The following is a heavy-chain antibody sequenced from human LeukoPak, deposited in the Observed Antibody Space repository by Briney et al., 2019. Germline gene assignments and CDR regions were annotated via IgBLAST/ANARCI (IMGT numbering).Heavy chain of an antibody. D-gene: IGHD3-22*01. Sequence: PGGSLRLSCAASGFTFSSYAMHWVRQAPGKGLEWVAVISYDGSNKYYADSVKGRFTISRDNSKNTLYLQMNSLRAEDTAVYYCARDWAVSITTEGIWGYWGQGTLVTVSS. V-gene: IGHV3-30*04. CDR2: ISYDGSNK. CDR1: GFTFSSYA. CDR3: ARDWAVSITTEGIWGY. J-gene: IGHJ4*02.